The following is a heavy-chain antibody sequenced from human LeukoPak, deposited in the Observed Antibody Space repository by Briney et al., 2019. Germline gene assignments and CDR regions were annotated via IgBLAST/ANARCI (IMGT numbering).Heavy chain of an antibody. V-gene: IGHV5-51*01. J-gene: IGHJ6*02. CDR3: ARQGFVASYGVDV. Sequence: GESLKISCKGSGYRFKNYWIAWVRQMPGKGLEWMGIIYPGDSNTRYNPSFQGQVTISADKSISTAYLQWSSLKASDTAEYYCARQGFVASYGVDVWGQGTTVTVSS. CDR1: GYRFKNYW. CDR2: IYPGDSNT.